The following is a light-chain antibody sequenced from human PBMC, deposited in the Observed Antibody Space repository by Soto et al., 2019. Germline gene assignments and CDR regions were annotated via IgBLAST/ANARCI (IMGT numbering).Light chain of an antibody. V-gene: IGKV3-15*01. CDR2: GAS. CDR3: QQYNNWPTWT. Sequence: EIVLTQSPSTLSLSPGERATLSCRASQSVSSNLAWYQQKPGQAPRLLIYGASTRATGIPARFSGSGSVTEFTLTISSLQSEDFAVYYCQQYNNWPTWTFGQGTKVDIK. J-gene: IGKJ1*01. CDR1: QSVSSN.